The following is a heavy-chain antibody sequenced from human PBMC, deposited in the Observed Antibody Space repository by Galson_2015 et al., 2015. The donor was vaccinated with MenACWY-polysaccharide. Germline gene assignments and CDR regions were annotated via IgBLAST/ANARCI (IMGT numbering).Heavy chain of an antibody. CDR3: VRGAVWLLDS. Sequence: SLRLSCAASGFTFSSHWMNWVRQPPGKGLEWVALIRGDGTEKHYVDSVKGRFTISRDNAKNSVYLQMKSLRAEDTAVYYCVRGAVWLLDSWGQGTLVTVSS. J-gene: IGHJ4*02. D-gene: IGHD5-24*01. CDR1: GFTFSSHW. V-gene: IGHV3-7*01. CDR2: IRGDGTEK.